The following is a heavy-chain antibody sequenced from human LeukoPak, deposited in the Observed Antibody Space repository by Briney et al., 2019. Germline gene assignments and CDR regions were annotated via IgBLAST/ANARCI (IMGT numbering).Heavy chain of an antibody. Sequence: GGSLRLSCAASGLTFSGSAMHWVRQASGKGQEWVGRIRSKANSYATAYAASVTGRFTISRDDSKNTAYLQMNSLKTEDTAVYYCTSGRVVGAIGYWGQGTLVTVSS. CDR2: IRSKANSYAT. D-gene: IGHD1-26*01. CDR3: TSGRVVGAIGY. J-gene: IGHJ4*02. V-gene: IGHV3-73*01. CDR1: GLTFSGSA.